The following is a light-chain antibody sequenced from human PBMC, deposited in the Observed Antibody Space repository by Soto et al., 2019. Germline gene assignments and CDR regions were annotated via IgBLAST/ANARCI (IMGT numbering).Light chain of an antibody. Sequence: DIQLTQSPSFLSASVGDRVTITCRASQGIGYYLAWYQQTPGKAPNLLIDAPSSLQTGVPSRFSGSGSGTEFTLTISSLQPEDFATYYCQQRNSYPLTFGGGTKVEI. CDR2: APS. J-gene: IGKJ4*01. CDR3: QQRNSYPLT. V-gene: IGKV1-9*01. CDR1: QGIGYY.